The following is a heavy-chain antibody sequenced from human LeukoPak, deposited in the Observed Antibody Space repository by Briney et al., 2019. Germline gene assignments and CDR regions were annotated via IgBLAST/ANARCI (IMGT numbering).Heavy chain of an antibody. V-gene: IGHV4-39*07. CDR2: IYHSGST. CDR1: GGSISSSSYY. D-gene: IGHD2-2*01. CDR3: ASLWDIVVVPAAPVVDY. Sequence: SETLSLICTVSGGSISSSSYYWGWIRQPPGKGLEWIGSIYHSGSTYYNPSLKSRVTISVDTSKNQFSLKLSSVTAADTAVYYCASLWDIVVVPAAPVVDYWGQGTLVTVSS. J-gene: IGHJ4*02.